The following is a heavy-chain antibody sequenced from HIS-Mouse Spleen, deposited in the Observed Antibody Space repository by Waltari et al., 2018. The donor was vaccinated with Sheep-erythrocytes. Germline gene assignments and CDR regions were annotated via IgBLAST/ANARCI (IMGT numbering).Heavy chain of an antibody. CDR1: GFTFSTYS. CDR3: ARDRSNYFDY. D-gene: IGHD3-10*01. J-gene: IGHJ4*02. CDR2: ISSSSSYI. Sequence: EVQLVESGGGLVKPGGSLRLSCAASGFTFSTYSMNWVRQAPGKGLEWVSSISSSSSYIYYADSVKGRFTISRDNAKNSLYLQMNSLRAEDTAVYYCARDRSNYFDYWGQGTLVTVSS. V-gene: IGHV3-21*01.